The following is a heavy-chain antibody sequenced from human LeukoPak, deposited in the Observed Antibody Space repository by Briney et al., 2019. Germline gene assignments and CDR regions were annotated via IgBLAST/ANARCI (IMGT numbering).Heavy chain of an antibody. J-gene: IGHJ3*02. Sequence: SETLSLTCTVSGGSISSYYWSWIRQPPGKGLEWIGYIYYSGSTNYNPSLKSRVTISVDRSKNQFSLKLSSVTAADTAVYYCAREAGYYDSSGYYVGDAFDIWGQGTMVTVSS. CDR1: GGSISSYY. CDR3: AREAGYYDSSGYYVGDAFDI. D-gene: IGHD3-22*01. CDR2: IYYSGST. V-gene: IGHV4-59*12.